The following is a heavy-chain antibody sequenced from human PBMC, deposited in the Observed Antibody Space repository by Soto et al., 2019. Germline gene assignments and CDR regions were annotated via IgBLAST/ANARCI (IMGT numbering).Heavy chain of an antibody. J-gene: IGHJ4*02. CDR2: INHSGST. V-gene: IGHV4-34*01. CDR1: GGSFSGYY. CDR3: ARGKGYCSGGSCYSPFDY. Sequence: QVQLQQWGAGLLKPSETLSLTCAVYGGSFSGYYWSWIRQPPGKGLEWIGEINHSGSTNYNPSLKSRVTISVDTSKHQFSLKLSSVTAADTAVYYCARGKGYCSGGSCYSPFDYWGQGTLVTVSS. D-gene: IGHD2-15*01.